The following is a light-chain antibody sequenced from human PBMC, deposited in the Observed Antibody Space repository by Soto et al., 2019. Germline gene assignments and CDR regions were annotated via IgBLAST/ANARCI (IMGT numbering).Light chain of an antibody. J-gene: IGKJ1*01. CDR1: QSISNH. CDR2: AAS. Sequence: DIQMTQSPSSLSASVEDRVIITCRASQSISNHLNWYQQKPGKAPKLLIYAASSLQSGVPPRFSGSESGTEFILTISRLEPDDFAIYHCHQHGGSPETFGQGTKVDIK. CDR3: HQHGGSPET. V-gene: IGKV1-39*01.